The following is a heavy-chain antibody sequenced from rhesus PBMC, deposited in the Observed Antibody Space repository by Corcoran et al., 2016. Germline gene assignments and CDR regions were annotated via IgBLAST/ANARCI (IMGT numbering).Heavy chain of an antibody. V-gene: IGHV1-198*02. CDR3: ARSLPVLQFLDWLLSYGLDS. J-gene: IGHJ6*01. Sequence: QVQLVQSGAEVKKPGASVKVSCKASGFTFGSYAINWVRQAPGQGLEWMGVIIPLVGITNYAEKSQGRGTITADTCTSTAYMELSSLRSEDTAVYYCARSLPVLQFLDWLLSYGLDSWGQGVVVTVSS. D-gene: IGHD3-3*01. CDR2: IIPLVGIT. CDR1: GFTFGSYA.